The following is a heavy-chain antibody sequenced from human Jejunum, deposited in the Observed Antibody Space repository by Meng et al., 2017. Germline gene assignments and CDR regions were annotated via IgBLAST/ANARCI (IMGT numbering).Heavy chain of an antibody. Sequence: GESLKISCAASGFTFSNYWMTWVRQAPGKGLEWLANIKQDGSQIYYVDSVKGRFTISRDNAKNSLYLQMNSLRGEDTALYYCARIGYSSSSLDYWGQGTLVTVSS. CDR2: IKQDGSQI. J-gene: IGHJ4*02. D-gene: IGHD6-6*01. V-gene: IGHV3-7*01. CDR3: ARIGYSSSSLDY. CDR1: GFTFSNYW.